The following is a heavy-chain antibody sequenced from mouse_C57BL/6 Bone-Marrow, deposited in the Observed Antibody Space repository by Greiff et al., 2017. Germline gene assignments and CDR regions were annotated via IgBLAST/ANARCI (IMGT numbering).Heavy chain of an antibody. CDR2: ISSGGSYT. Sequence: EVQLVESGADLVKPGGSLKLSCAASGFTFSSYGMSWVRQTPDKRLEWVAIISSGGSYTYYPASVKGRFTIYRDKAKNTLYLHMRSLNAEDTAMYYCGRHYGKDYWGQGTTLTVSS. V-gene: IGHV5-6*01. CDR3: GRHYGKDY. J-gene: IGHJ2*01. CDR1: GFTFSSYG. D-gene: IGHD2-1*01.